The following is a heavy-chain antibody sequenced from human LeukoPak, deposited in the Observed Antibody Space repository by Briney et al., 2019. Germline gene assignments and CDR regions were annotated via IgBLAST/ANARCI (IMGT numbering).Heavy chain of an antibody. D-gene: IGHD1-26*01. CDR2: IHYSGST. CDR1: GGSISSYY. Sequence: PSETLSLTCTVSGGSISSYYWSWIRQPPGKGLEWIGYIHYSGSTNYNPSLKSRVTISVDMSKNQFSLKLSSVTAADTAVYYCARVRLLRGPFDYWGQGTLVTVSS. CDR3: ARVRLLRGPFDY. V-gene: IGHV4-59*01. J-gene: IGHJ4*02.